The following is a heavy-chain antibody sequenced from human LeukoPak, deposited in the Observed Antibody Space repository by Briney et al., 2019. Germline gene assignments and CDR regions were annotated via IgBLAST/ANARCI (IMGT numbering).Heavy chain of an antibody. Sequence: ASVKVSCKASGYTFTSYGISWVRQAPGQGLEWMGWISAYNGNTNYAQKLQGRVTMTTDTSTSTAYMELRSLRSDDTAVYYCARRTNSYYYYYMDVWGKGTTVTVSS. J-gene: IGHJ6*03. V-gene: IGHV1-18*01. D-gene: IGHD4-23*01. CDR1: GYTFTSYG. CDR2: ISAYNGNT. CDR3: ARRTNSYYYYYMDV.